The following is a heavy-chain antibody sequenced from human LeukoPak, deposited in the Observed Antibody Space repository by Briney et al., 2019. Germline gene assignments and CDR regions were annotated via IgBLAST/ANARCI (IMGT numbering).Heavy chain of an antibody. J-gene: IGHJ4*02. CDR1: GFTFSSYS. CDR3: ARGPYYAIYYFDS. V-gene: IGHV3-21*01. Sequence: PGGSLRLSCAASGFTFSSYSMNWVRQAPGKGLEWVSSISSSSNYINYAGSVKGRFTISRDSANNSVYLQMNSLRAEDTAMYFCARGPYYAIYYFDSWGLGTLVTVSS. CDR2: ISSSSNYI. D-gene: IGHD3-22*01.